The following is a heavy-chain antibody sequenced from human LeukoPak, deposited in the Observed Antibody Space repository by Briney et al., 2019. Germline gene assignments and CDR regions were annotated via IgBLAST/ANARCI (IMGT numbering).Heavy chain of an antibody. CDR1: GGSISSGGYS. Sequence: KTSETLSLTCAVSGGSISSGGYSWSWIPQPPGKGLEWIGYIYHSGSTYYNPSLKSRVTISVDRSKNQFSLKLSSVTAADTAVYYCARGYDFWSGYTFDYWGQGTLVTVSS. CDR2: IYHSGST. D-gene: IGHD3-3*01. J-gene: IGHJ4*02. CDR3: ARGYDFWSGYTFDY. V-gene: IGHV4-30-2*01.